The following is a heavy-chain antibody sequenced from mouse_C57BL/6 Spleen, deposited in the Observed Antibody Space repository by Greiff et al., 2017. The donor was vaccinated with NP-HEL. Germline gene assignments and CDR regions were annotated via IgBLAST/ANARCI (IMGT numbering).Heavy chain of an antibody. CDR3: ARRASHY. Sequence: EVKLQQSGPVLVKPGASVKMSCKASGYTFTDYYMNWVKQSHGKSLEWIGVINPYNGGTSYNQKFKGKATLTVDKSSSTASMELNSLTSEDSAVYYCARRASHYWGQGTTLTVSS. V-gene: IGHV1-19*01. D-gene: IGHD3-1*01. CDR2: INPYNGGT. CDR1: GYTFTDYY. J-gene: IGHJ2*01.